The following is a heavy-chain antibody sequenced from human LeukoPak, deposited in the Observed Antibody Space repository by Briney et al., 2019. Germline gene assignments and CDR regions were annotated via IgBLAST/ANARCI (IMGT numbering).Heavy chain of an antibody. CDR1: GFTFDNYA. CDR2: ISRSSGSI. Sequence: GGSLRLSCAASGFTFDNYAMHWVRQAPGKGLEWVSGISRSSGSIAYAASVKGRFTISRDNAKNSLYLQMNSLRAEDTAVYYCARAPFSSSWYDYWGQGTLVTVSS. D-gene: IGHD6-13*01. CDR3: ARAPFSSSWYDY. V-gene: IGHV3-9*01. J-gene: IGHJ4*02.